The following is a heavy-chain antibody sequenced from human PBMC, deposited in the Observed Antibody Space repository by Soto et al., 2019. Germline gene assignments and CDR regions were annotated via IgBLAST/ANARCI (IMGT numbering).Heavy chain of an antibody. Sequence: ASVKVSCKASGGTFSSYAISWVRQAPGQGLEWMGGIIPIFGTANYAQKFQGRVTITADESTSTAYMELSSLRSEDTAVYYCARAPAARHPYDYWGQGTLVTVSS. J-gene: IGHJ4*02. CDR1: GGTFSSYA. CDR3: ARAPAARHPYDY. V-gene: IGHV1-69*13. D-gene: IGHD6-6*01. CDR2: IIPIFGTA.